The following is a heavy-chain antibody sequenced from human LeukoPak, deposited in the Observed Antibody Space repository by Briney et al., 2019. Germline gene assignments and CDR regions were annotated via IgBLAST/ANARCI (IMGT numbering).Heavy chain of an antibody. J-gene: IGHJ6*04. D-gene: IGHD2-21*02. V-gene: IGHV3-74*01. CDR3: ARDHRVTYYYGMDV. Sequence: GGSLRLSCAASGFTSSSYWVHWVRQAPGKGLVWVSRINTDGSGTSNADSVKGRFTISRDNAKNTLYLQMNSLRAEDTAVYYCARDHRVTYYYGMDVWGKGTTVTVSS. CDR2: INTDGSGT. CDR1: GFTSSSYW.